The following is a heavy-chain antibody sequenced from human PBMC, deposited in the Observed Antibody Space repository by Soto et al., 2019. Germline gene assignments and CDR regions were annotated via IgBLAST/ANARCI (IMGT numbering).Heavy chain of an antibody. CDR3: ATWRSEFDY. J-gene: IGHJ4*02. CDR1: GFTFDDYG. V-gene: IGHV3-9*01. D-gene: IGHD3-3*01. Sequence: AGGSLRLSCAASGFTFDDYGMHWVRQAPGKGLEWVSGISWNSGRIGYADSVKGRFTISRDNAKNSLYLQMNSLKTEDTALYYCATWRSEFDYWGQGTRVTVSS. CDR2: ISWNSGRI.